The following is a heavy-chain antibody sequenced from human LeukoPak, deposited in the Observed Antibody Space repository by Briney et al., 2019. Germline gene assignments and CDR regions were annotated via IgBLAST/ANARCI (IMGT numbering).Heavy chain of an antibody. D-gene: IGHD3-10*01. J-gene: IGHJ4*02. Sequence: GGSLRLSCAASGFTFDEYAMHWVRHAPGKGLEGVSGISWNRGSIVYADSVKGRFTISRDNAKNSLYLQMNTLRAEDTALYYFSKDLLTMVRGVGFDYWGQGTLVTVSS. CDR2: ISWNRGSI. V-gene: IGHV3-9*01. CDR1: GFTFDEYA. CDR3: SKDLLTMVRGVGFDY.